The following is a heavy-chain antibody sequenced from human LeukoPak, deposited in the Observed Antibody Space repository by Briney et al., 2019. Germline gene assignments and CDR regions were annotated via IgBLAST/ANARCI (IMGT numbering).Heavy chain of an antibody. CDR3: AREAGNMVRGVIAYYFDY. CDR1: GFTFSGYW. V-gene: IGHV3-74*01. CDR2: LNSDGTTI. J-gene: IGHJ4*02. Sequence: GGSLRLSCVASGFTFSGYWMHWVRQAPGMGLVWVSRLNSDGTTINYADSVKGRFTISRDNAKNTVYLQMSGLRAEDTAVYYCAREAGNMVRGVIAYYFDYWGQGTLVTVSP. D-gene: IGHD3-10*01.